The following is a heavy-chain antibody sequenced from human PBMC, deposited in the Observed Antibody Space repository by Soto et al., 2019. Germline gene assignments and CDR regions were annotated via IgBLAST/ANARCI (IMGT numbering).Heavy chain of an antibody. J-gene: IGHJ3*02. CDR3: VRGGRGYTRDDVFDI. Sequence: EVQLVESGGGLVKPGGSLRLSCVDSGFTFSSYSMNWVHQAPGKGLEWVSSISSTSSPIFYADSLKGRFTIFRDNAQSSLYLQMNSLRAEDTAVYYCVRGGRGYTRDDVFDIWGQGTMVTVSS. CDR1: GFTFSSYS. D-gene: IGHD2-2*02. V-gene: IGHV3-21*06. CDR2: ISSTSSPI.